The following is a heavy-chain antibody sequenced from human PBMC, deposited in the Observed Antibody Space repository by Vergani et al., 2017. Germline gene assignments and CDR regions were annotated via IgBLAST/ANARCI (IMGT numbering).Heavy chain of an antibody. CDR3: ASKPTGTTWYSVKYYFDF. CDR1: GGSISRNYYY. Sequence: QVQLQESGPGLVKPSQTLSLTCSVSGGSISRNYYYWTWIRQPPGKGLEWLGYIYYSGSTYYNPSLKSRLTMSVDTSKNQFSLELSSVTASDTAMYYCASKPTGTTWYSVKYYFDFWGQGTLVAVSS. J-gene: IGHJ4*02. V-gene: IGHV4-30-4*08. D-gene: IGHD6-13*01. CDR2: IYYSGST.